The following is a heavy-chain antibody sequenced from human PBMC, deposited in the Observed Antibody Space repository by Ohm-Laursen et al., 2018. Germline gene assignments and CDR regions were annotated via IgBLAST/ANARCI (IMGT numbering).Heavy chain of an antibody. J-gene: IGHJ3*02. Sequence: TLSLTCTVSGGSISSYYWSWIRQPAGKGLEWIGRIYTSGSTNYNSSLKSRVTMSVDTSKNQFSLKLSSVTAADTAVYYCARDLNGYHNAFDIWGQGTMVTVSS. CDR1: GGSISSYY. CDR2: IYTSGST. D-gene: IGHD5-24*01. V-gene: IGHV4-4*07. CDR3: ARDLNGYHNAFDI.